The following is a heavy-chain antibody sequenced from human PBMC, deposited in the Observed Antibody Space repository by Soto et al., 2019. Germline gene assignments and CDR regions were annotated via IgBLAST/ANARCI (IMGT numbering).Heavy chain of an antibody. CDR3: ARVTDPVVTASTPFDH. CDR2: MYHSGST. J-gene: IGHJ4*02. D-gene: IGHD2-21*02. V-gene: IGHV4-31*03. Sequence: TSETLSLTCTVSGGSITSGGHYWAWTRQHPGKGLEWIGYMYHSGSTHYNPSLKSRISISVDTSKNQFSLKLSSVTAADTAVYYCARVTDPVVTASTPFDHWGQGALVTVSS. CDR1: GGSITSGGHY.